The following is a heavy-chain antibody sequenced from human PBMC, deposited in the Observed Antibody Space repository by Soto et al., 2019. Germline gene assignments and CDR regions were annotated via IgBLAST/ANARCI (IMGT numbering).Heavy chain of an antibody. CDR3: ARGALSGSGYHSRFDY. Sequence: QVQLVQSGAEVKKPGSSVKVSCKASGGTFSSYAISWVRQAPGQGLEWMGGIIPIFGTANYAQKFQGRVTMTADEATGTASIELRSLRSEDTHVEYCARGALSGSGYHSRFDYCGQGTLVTVSS. J-gene: IGHJ4*02. CDR2: IIPIFGTA. D-gene: IGHD6-19*01. CDR1: GGTFSSYA. V-gene: IGHV1-69*01.